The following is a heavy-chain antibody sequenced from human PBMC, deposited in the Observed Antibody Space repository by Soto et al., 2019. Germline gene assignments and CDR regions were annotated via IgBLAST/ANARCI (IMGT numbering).Heavy chain of an antibody. CDR3: AKQCNRSRCYVMDV. CDR1: GFSFSSDW. Sequence: GETLTLSCDASGFSFSSDWIHCVRRPPREGRVLVSRSNSDGSNRRYADSVQSRFTISIDNAKNTLFLQMTSPTAAATDVYVCAKQCNRSRCYVMDVWGQGTPVTVSS. V-gene: IGHV3-74*01. D-gene: IGHD3-16*02. CDR2: SNSDGSNR. J-gene: IGHJ6*02.